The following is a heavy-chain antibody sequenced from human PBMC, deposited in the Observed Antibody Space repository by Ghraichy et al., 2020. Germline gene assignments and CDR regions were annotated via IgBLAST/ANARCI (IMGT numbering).Heavy chain of an antibody. V-gene: IGHV4-31*03. CDR3: ARYTGGAYGDYSFDY. J-gene: IGHJ4*02. CDR2: IYYSGNP. Sequence: SETLSLTCTVSVGSITSGGYYWSWIRQHPGKGLEWIGYIYYSGNPYYNSSLKSRLTISVDPSKNQFYLNLRSVTAADTAVYFCARYTGGAYGDYSFDYWGQGILVTVSS. D-gene: IGHD4-17*01. CDR1: VGSITSGGYY.